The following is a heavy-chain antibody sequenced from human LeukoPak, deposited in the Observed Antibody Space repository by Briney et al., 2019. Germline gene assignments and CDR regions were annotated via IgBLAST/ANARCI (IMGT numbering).Heavy chain of an antibody. CDR1: GFSFSYSW. D-gene: IGHD3-10*01. J-gene: IGHJ5*02. V-gene: IGHV3-7*01. CDR2: IKQDGSEK. Sequence: GGSLRLSCAASGFSFSYSWMSWVRQAPGKGLEWVANIKQDGSEKYYVDSIKGRFTISRDNAKNSLSLQMNSLRAEDTAVYYCASGSGSYYMCFDPWGQGTLVTVSS. CDR3: ASGSGSYYMCFDP.